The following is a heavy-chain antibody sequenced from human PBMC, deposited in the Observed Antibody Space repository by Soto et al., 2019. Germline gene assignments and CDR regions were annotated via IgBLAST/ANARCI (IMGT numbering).Heavy chain of an antibody. V-gene: IGHV4-4*02. J-gene: IGHJ4*02. Sequence: SSETLSLTCAVSGGSISSSNWWSWVRQPPGKGLEWIGEIYHSGSTNYNPSLKSRVTISVDKSKNQFSLKLSSVTAADTAVYYCARGVAVAGTDFDYPGQGTRVTVSS. CDR3: ARGVAVAGTDFDY. CDR1: GGSISSSNW. CDR2: IYHSGST. D-gene: IGHD6-19*01.